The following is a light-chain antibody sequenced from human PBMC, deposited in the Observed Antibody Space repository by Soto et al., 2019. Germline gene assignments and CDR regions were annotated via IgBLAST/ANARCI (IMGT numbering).Light chain of an antibody. V-gene: IGKV1-39*01. CDR1: QSISSS. Sequence: DIQMTQSPSSLSASVGDRVTITCRASQSISSSLNWYQQIPGKAPKLLIFAASSLQSGVPSRFGGSGSGTDFTLTISSLQREDFATYYCQQSYSIVRTFGQGTKLEIK. CDR2: AAS. J-gene: IGKJ2*01. CDR3: QQSYSIVRT.